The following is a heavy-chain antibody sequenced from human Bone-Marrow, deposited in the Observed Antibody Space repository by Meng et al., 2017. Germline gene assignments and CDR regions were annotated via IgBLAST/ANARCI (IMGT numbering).Heavy chain of an antibody. CDR3: ARDEDISAAGKLFGDY. CDR1: GYNFPDYY. J-gene: IGHJ4*02. Sequence: VELVQDGAEVKKPGAAVKGSCKPFGYNFPDYYIHWVRRAPGQGLEWMGRINPKSGDTHYAQKFQARVTMTGDTSISTAYMELSGLRSDDTAMYYCARDEDISAAGKLFGDYWGQGTLVTVSS. CDR2: INPKSGDT. D-gene: IGHD6-25*01. V-gene: IGHV1-2*06.